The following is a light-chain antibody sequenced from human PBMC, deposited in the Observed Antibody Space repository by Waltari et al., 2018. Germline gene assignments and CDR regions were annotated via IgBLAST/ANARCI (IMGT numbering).Light chain of an antibody. CDR2: TDS. J-gene: IGLJ3*02. V-gene: IGLV1-44*01. CDR3: AAWDDGLNGWV. CDR1: RSNIGSNT. Sequence: QSVLTQPPSASGSPGQRVPISCSGSRSNIGSNTVNWYQQIPGTAPKLLIYTDSQRPSGVPGRFSASRSATSGYLAISGLQSEDEADYYCAAWDDGLNGWVFGGRTKLTVL.